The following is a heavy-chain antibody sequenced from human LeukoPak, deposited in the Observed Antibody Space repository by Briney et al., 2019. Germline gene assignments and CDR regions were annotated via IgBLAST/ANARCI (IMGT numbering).Heavy chain of an antibody. CDR2: IYYSGST. CDR1: GGSVSSSAYY. V-gene: IGHV4-39*07. CDR3: ARGYYDILTGYFSPYYFDY. D-gene: IGHD3-9*01. J-gene: IGHJ4*02. Sequence: PSETLSLTCTVSGGSVSSSAYYWGWIRQPPEKGLEWIGNIYYSGSTYYNPSLKSRVTISIDTSKNQFSLKLSSVTAADTAVYYCARGYYDILTGYFSPYYFDYWGQGTLVTVSS.